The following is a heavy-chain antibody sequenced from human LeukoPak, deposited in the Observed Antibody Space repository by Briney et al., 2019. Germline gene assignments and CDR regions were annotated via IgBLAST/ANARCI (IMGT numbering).Heavy chain of an antibody. CDR3: GSGGSHYYYGMDV. J-gene: IGHJ6*02. V-gene: IGHV1-69*04. Sequence: SVKVSCKASGGTFSSYAISWVRQAPGQGLEWMGRIIPILGIANYAQKFQGRVTITADKSTSTAYMELSSLRSEDTAVYYCGSGGSHYYYGMDVWGQGTSVAVSS. CDR1: GGTFSSYA. CDR2: IIPILGIA. D-gene: IGHD2-15*01.